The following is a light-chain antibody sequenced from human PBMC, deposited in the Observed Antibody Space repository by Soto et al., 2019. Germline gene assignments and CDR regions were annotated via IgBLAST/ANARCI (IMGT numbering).Light chain of an antibody. CDR2: EVI. J-gene: IGLJ1*01. CDR1: NSDVNY. V-gene: IGLV2-14*01. CDR3: SSSTSSNTFV. Sequence: QSALTQPASVSGAPGQSITISCTATNSDVNYVSWHQQHPGKAPKLMIYEVINRSSGVSTRFSGSKSGNTASLTISGLQAEDEADYYCSSSTSSNTFVFGTGTKLTGL.